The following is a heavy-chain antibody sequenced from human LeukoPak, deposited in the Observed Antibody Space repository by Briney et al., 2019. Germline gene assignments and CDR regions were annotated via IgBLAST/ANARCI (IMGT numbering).Heavy chain of an antibody. J-gene: IGHJ4*02. CDR1: GFTFSSYA. CDR2: ISGSGGST. CDR3: AKFYCSGTSCYLGY. V-gene: IGHV3-23*01. D-gene: IGHD2-2*01. Sequence: QPGGSLRLSCAASGFTFSSYAMSWVRQAPGKGLEWVSAISGSGGSTYYADSVKGRFTISRDNSKNTLYLQMNSLRAEDTAVYYCAKFYCSGTSCYLGYWGQGTLVTVSS.